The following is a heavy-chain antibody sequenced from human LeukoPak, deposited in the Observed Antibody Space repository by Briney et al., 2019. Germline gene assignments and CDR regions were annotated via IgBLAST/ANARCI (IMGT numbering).Heavy chain of an antibody. CDR3: ARGPIVGVRSIQH. J-gene: IGHJ1*01. Sequence: PSETLSLTCAVSGGSISSGGYSWSWIRQPPGKGLEWIGYIYHSGSTYYNPSLKSRVTISVDRSKNQFSLKLSSVTAADTAVYYCARGPIVGVRSIQHWGQGTLVTVSS. V-gene: IGHV4-30-2*01. CDR2: IYHSGST. CDR1: GGSISSGGYS. D-gene: IGHD1-26*01.